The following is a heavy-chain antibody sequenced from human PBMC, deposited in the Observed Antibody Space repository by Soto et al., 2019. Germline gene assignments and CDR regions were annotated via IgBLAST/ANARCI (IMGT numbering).Heavy chain of an antibody. D-gene: IGHD2-8*01. CDR3: PRGFWDIVLIGPQGSFQH. Sequence: QVQLQESGPGVVKPSQTLSLTCTVSGGSISSGGYYWSWIRQHPGKGLEWIGYIYYSGSTYYNLSLKSRVTISVDTSKNQFSLKLSSVTAADTAVYYCPRGFWDIVLIGPQGSFQHWGQGTLVTVSS. CDR2: IYYSGST. V-gene: IGHV4-31*03. CDR1: GGSISSGGYY. J-gene: IGHJ1*01.